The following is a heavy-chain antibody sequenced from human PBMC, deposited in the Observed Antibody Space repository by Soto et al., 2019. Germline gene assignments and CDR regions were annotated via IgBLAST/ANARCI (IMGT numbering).Heavy chain of an antibody. J-gene: IGHJ4*02. Sequence: PGGSLRLSCAASGFTFSSYGMHWVRQAPGKGLEWVAVISYDGSNKYYADSVKGRFTISRDNSKNTLYLQMNSLRAEDTAVYYCAKAENYYDSSGPRQGIDYWGQGTLVTVSS. D-gene: IGHD3-22*01. CDR2: ISYDGSNK. V-gene: IGHV3-30*18. CDR1: GFTFSSYG. CDR3: AKAENYYDSSGPRQGIDY.